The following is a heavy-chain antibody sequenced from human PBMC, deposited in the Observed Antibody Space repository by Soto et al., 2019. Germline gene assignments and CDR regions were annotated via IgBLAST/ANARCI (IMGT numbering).Heavy chain of an antibody. Sequence: QVQVVESGGDVVQPGRSLRLTCAASGFTFSSYGMHWVRQSPGKGLEWVAVVSHEGSREYYSDSVKGRFFISRDNSKNVVHLEMNSLRPDDTALSWCARDLGTCSGVVGGTYPEYWGQGTRVTVSS. D-gene: IGHD1-26*01. J-gene: IGHJ1*01. CDR1: GFTFSSYG. CDR3: ARDLGTCSGVVGGTYPEY. V-gene: IGHV3-30*03. CDR2: VSHEGSRE.